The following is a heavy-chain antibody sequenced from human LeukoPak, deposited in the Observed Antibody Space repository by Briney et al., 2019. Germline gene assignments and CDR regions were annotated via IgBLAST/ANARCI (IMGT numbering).Heavy chain of an antibody. CDR2: ISYDGSNK. CDR3: ARDLRYGALDFDY. CDR1: GFTFSSYG. J-gene: IGHJ4*02. V-gene: IGHV3-30*03. D-gene: IGHD3-3*02. Sequence: GGSLRLSCAASGFTFSSYGMHWVRQAPGKGLEWVAVISYDGSNKYFADSVKGRFTISRDNSKNTLYLQMNSLRAEDTAVYYCARDLRYGALDFDYGGQGTLVTVSS.